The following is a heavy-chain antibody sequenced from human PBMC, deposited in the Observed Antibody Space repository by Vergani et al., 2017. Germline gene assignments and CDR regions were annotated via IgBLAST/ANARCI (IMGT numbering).Heavy chain of an antibody. Sequence: QVQLQESGPGLVKPSETLSLTCTVSGDSVISTDYHWGWIRQPPGKGLEWIGSMDYSGSTSYNPSLGSRISISFETPKNQFSLRLTSVTAADTAVYCCASKRGACRAAYCHSYDFWGPGTLVGVSS. V-gene: IGHV4-39*01. CDR1: GDSVISTDYH. D-gene: IGHD2-15*01. CDR2: MDYSGST. CDR3: ASKRGACRAAYCHSYDF. J-gene: IGHJ4*02.